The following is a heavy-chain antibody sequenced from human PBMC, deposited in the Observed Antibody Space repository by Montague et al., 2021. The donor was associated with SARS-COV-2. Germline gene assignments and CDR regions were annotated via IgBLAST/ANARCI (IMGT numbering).Heavy chain of an antibody. CDR3: GGVGGGTTQYFDN. CDR2: TYTSGGT. V-gene: IGHV4-61*02. D-gene: IGHD1-1*01. J-gene: IGHJ4*02. Sequence: TLSLTCTVSGASISSGDYYWSCLRPPAGKGLEWVGRTYTSGGTNYTPSINSRVTTLVDTSKNPFSLNLRSVTAAATAVYYCGGVGGGTTQYFDNWGQGTLVTVSS. CDR1: GASISSGDYY.